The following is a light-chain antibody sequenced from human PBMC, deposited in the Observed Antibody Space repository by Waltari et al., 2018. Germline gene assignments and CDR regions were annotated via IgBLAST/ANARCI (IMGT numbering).Light chain of an antibody. Sequence: EIVLTQSPGPLSSSPGERATLSCRASQPFSNTYLAWYQQKPGQAPRLLLYRASDRATGSRDRFTGTGAARDFTLTISRLEPEDFAVYYCQQYGPSPPYTFGQGTKLEIK. CDR2: RAS. CDR1: QPFSNTY. V-gene: IGKV3-20*01. J-gene: IGKJ2*01. CDR3: QQYGPSPPYT.